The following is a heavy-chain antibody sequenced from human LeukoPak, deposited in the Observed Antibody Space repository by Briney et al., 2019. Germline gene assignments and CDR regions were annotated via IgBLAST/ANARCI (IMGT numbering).Heavy chain of an antibody. CDR1: GGSISSYY. V-gene: IGHV4-4*09. J-gene: IGHJ5*02. CDR3: ARSGNSSSLRFDP. D-gene: IGHD6-6*01. CDR2: IYTSGST. Sequence: SETLSLTCTVSGGSISSYYWSWIRQPPGKGLEWIGYIYTSGSTNYNPSLKSRVTISVDTSKNQFSLKLSSVTAADTAVYYCARSGNSSSLRFDPWGQGTLVTVSS.